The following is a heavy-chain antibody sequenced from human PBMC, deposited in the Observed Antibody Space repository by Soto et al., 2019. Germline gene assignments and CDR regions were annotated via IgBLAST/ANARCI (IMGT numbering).Heavy chain of an antibody. D-gene: IGHD1-7*01. CDR2: MNPNSGNT. CDR1: GYTFTSYD. V-gene: IGHV1-8*01. Sequence: QVQLVQSGAEVKKPGASVKVSCKASGYTFTSYDINWVRQATGQGLEWMGWMNPNSGNTGYEQKFQGRVTMTRNTSISTAYMELSSLRSEDTAVYYCAIALTSGYWNYVRPNYYYYMDVWGKGTTVTVSS. CDR3: AIALTSGYWNYVRPNYYYYMDV. J-gene: IGHJ6*03.